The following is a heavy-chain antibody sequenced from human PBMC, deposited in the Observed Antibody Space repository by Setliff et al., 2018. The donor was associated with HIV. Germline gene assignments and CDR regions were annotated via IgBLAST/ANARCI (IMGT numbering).Heavy chain of an antibody. V-gene: IGHV1-69*05. CDR3: ARGPVVTVRWWYYYYYMDV. CDR1: GGTFSSYA. CDR2: ITPIFGTT. D-gene: IGHD2-15*01. J-gene: IGHJ6*03. Sequence: SVKVSCKASGGTFSSYAISWVRQAPGQGLEWMGGITPIFGTTNYAQKFQGWVTMTRDTSISTAYMERSRLRSDGTAVYYCARGPVVTVRWWYYYYYMDVWGKGTTVTVSS.